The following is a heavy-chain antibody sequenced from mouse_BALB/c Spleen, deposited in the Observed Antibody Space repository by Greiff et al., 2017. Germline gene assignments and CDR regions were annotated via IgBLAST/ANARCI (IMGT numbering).Heavy chain of an antibody. CDR3: ARSDGSSFAY. D-gene: IGHD1-1*01. Sequence: VHLVESGAELAKPGASVKMSCKASGYTFTSYWMHWVKQRPGQGLEWIGYINPSTGYTEYNQKFKDKATLTADKSSSTAYMQLSSLTSEDSAVYFCARSDGSSFAYWGQGTLVTVSA. J-gene: IGHJ3*01. CDR1: GYTFTSYW. CDR2: INPSTGYT. V-gene: IGHV1-7*01.